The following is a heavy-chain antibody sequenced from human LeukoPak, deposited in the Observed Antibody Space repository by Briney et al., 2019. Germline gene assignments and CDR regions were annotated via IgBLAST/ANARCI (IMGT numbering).Heavy chain of an antibody. V-gene: IGHV4-34*01. CDR1: GGSFSGYY. CDR3: ASNMVRGVIRKPARYYCYMDV. Sequence: SETLSLTCAVYGGSFSGYYWSWIRQPPGKGLEWIGEINHSGSTNYNPSLKSRVTISVDTSKNQFSLKLSSVTAADTAVYYCASNMVRGVIRKPARYYCYMDVWGKGTTVTISS. J-gene: IGHJ6*03. D-gene: IGHD3-10*01. CDR2: INHSGST.